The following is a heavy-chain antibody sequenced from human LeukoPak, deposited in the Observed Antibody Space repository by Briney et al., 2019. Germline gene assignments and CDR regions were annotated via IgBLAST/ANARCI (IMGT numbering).Heavy chain of an antibody. D-gene: IGHD1-26*01. CDR2: ISYDGFNE. J-gene: IGHJ4*02. CDR1: GFTFSHYA. CDR3: ARHYGSGSYYPSY. Sequence: GGSLRLSCVASGFTFSHYAMHWVRQAPGKGLEWVAVISYDGFNEYYADSVKGRFTISRDNSKNTLYLQMNSLRAEDTAVYYCARHYGSGSYYPSYWGQGTLVTVSS. V-gene: IGHV3-30*04.